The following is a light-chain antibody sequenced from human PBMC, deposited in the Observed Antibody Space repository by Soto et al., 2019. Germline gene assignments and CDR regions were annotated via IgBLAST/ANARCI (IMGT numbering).Light chain of an antibody. CDR2: AVS. V-gene: IGLV2-11*01. Sequence: QSALTQSRSVSGSPGQSVTISCTGTSSDVGGYNDVSWYQQHPGKGAKFMIYAVSKRPSGVPDRFSGSKSGNTASLTISGLQTEDEADYYCFSYAGSYTYVFGTGTKPIVL. CDR1: SSDVGGYND. J-gene: IGLJ1*01. CDR3: FSYAGSYTYV.